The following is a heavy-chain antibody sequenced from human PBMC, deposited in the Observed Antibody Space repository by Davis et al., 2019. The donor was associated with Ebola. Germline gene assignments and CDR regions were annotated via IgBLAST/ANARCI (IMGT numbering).Heavy chain of an antibody. CDR1: GFPFSSYA. D-gene: IGHD3-10*01. CDR3: ATLFDRVLDY. Sequence: PGGSLRLSCAASGFPFSSYAMHWVRQTPGKGLEWVGLVSYDGHKTFYTDSVKGRFTISRDNSENTLYLYMNSLRPEDTALYYCATLFDRVLDYWGQGALVTVSS. J-gene: IGHJ4*02. V-gene: IGHV3-30*03. CDR2: VSYDGHKT.